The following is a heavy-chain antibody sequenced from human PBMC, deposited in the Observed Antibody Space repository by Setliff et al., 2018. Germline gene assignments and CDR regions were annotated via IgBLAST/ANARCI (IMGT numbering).Heavy chain of an antibody. V-gene: IGHV3-30*02. CDR3: ASVRMEMATSPIDY. J-gene: IGHJ4*02. D-gene: IGHD5-12*01. CDR1: GFTFSSYA. CDR2: IQHDGENK. Sequence: GGSLRLSCAASGFTFSSYAMHWVRQAPGKGLEWVAFIQHDGENKFYADSVKGRFTISRDNSKNTLYLQMNSLRAEDTAVYYCASVRMEMATSPIDYWGQGTLVTVSS.